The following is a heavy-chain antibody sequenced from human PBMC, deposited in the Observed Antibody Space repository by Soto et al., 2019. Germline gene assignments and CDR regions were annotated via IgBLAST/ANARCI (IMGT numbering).Heavy chain of an antibody. J-gene: IGHJ6*02. Sequence: GASVKVSCKASGGTFSSYAISWVRQAPGQGLEWMGGIIPIFGTANYAQKFQGRVTITADESTSTAYMELSSLRTEDTAVYYCARGGSGWGSYYYYYYYYGMDVWGQGTTVTVSS. V-gene: IGHV1-69*13. D-gene: IGHD3-10*01. CDR1: GGTFSSYA. CDR3: ARGGSGWGSYYYYYYYYGMDV. CDR2: IIPIFGTA.